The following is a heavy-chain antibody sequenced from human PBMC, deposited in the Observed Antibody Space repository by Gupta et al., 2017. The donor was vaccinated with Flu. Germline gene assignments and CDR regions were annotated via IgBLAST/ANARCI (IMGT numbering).Heavy chain of an antibody. Sequence: RLSCAASGFTFSSYAMSWVRQAPGKGLEWVSAISGSGGSTYYADSVKGRFTISRDNSKNTLYLQMNSLRAEDTAVYYCAKGYTMVRGVYIDYWGQGTLVTVSS. CDR2: ISGSGGST. CDR3: AKGYTMVRGVYIDY. CDR1: GFTFSSYA. D-gene: IGHD3-10*01. V-gene: IGHV3-23*01. J-gene: IGHJ4*02.